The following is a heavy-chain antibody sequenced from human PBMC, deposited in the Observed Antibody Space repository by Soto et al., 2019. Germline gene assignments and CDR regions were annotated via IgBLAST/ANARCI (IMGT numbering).Heavy chain of an antibody. V-gene: IGHV3-23*01. CDR3: AKKLKGYSYGGGGIDV. J-gene: IGHJ6*02. CDR2: ISGSGGST. D-gene: IGHD5-18*01. Sequence: EVQLLESGGGLVQPGGSLRLSCAASGFTFSSYAMSWVRQAPGKGLEWVSAISGSGGSTYYADSVKGRFTISRDNSKNTLYLQMNSLRAEDTAVYYCAKKLKGYSYGGGGIDVWGQGTTVTVSS. CDR1: GFTFSSYA.